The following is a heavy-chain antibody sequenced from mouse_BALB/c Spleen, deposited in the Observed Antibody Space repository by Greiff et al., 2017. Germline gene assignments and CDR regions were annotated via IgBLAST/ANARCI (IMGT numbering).Heavy chain of an antibody. D-gene: IGHD1-1*01. CDR2: IDPANGNT. J-gene: IGHJ3*01. Sequence: EVQLQQSGAELVKPGASVKLSCTASGFNIKDTYMHWVKQRPEQGLEWIGRIDPANGNTKYDPKFQGKATITADTSSNTAYMQLSSLTSEDSAVYYCARSGDTTVVATAWFAYWGQGTLVTVSA. CDR1: GFNIKDTY. CDR3: ARSGDTTVVATAWFAY. V-gene: IGHV14-3*02.